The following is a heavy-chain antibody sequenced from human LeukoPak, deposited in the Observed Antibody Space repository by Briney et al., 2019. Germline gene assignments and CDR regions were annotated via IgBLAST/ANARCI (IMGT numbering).Heavy chain of an antibody. Sequence: PGKSLRLSCAASGFTFSSYGMHWVRQAPGKGLEWVAFIRYDGSNKYYADSVKGRFTISRDDSKNTLYLQINSLKTEDTAIYYCTTDPGRGLRGYWGQGTLVTVSS. J-gene: IGHJ4*02. CDR2: IRYDGSNK. CDR1: GFTFSSYG. CDR3: TTDPGRGLRGY. V-gene: IGHV3-30*02. D-gene: IGHD3-10*01.